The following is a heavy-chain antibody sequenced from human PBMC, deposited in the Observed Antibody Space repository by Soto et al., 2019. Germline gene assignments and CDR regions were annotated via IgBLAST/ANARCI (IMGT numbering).Heavy chain of an antibody. CDR3: ARGVGREDYYYYYMDV. CDR2: INHSGST. V-gene: IGHV4-34*01. J-gene: IGHJ6*03. Sequence: PSETLSLTCAVYGGSFSGYYCSWIRQPPGKGLEWIGEINHSGSTNYNPSLKSRVTISVDTSKNQFSLKLSSVTAADTAVYYCARGVGREDYYYYYMDVWGKGTTVTVSS. CDR1: GGSFSGYY.